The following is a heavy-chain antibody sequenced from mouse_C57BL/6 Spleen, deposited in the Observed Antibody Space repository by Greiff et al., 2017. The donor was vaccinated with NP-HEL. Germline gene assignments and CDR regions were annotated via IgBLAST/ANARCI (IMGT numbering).Heavy chain of an antibody. CDR1: GYTFTSYW. D-gene: IGHD2-4*01. J-gene: IGHJ3*01. Sequence: QVQLKQPGAELVKPGASVKLSCKASGYTFTSYWMHWVKQRPGQGLEWIGMIHPNSGSTNYNEKFKSKATLTVDKSSSTAYMQLSSLTSEDSAVYYGARSDYDGAWFAYWGQGTLVTVSA. CDR2: IHPNSGST. CDR3: ARSDYDGAWFAY. V-gene: IGHV1-64*01.